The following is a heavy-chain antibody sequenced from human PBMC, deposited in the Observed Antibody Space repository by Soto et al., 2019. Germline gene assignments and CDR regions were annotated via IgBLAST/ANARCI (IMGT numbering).Heavy chain of an antibody. CDR2: ISSSSTSI. D-gene: IGHD2-2*01. CDR1: GFPFSSYT. Sequence: PGGSLRLSCATSGFPFSSYTMNWVRQAPGKGLEWVSSISSSSTSIYYSDSVKGRFTISRDNAKTSLYLQMNSLGVEDTAVYYYARYDRSTPHNGHWGQGTLVTVSS. CDR3: ARYDRSTPHNGH. V-gene: IGHV3-21*01. J-gene: IGHJ4*02.